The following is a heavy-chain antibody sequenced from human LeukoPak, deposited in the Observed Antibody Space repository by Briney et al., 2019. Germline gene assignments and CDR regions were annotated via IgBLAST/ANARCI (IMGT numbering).Heavy chain of an antibody. CDR3: AKDRGAHYYDSSGYYGDWFDP. V-gene: IGHV3-23*01. CDR1: GFTFSSYG. D-gene: IGHD3-22*01. Sequence: GGSLRLSCAASGFTFSSYGMSWVRQAPGKGLEWVSAISGSGGSTYYADSVKGRFTISRDNSKNTLYLQMNSLRAEDTAVYYCAKDRGAHYYDSSGYYGDWFDPWGQGTLVTVSS. CDR2: ISGSGGST. J-gene: IGHJ5*02.